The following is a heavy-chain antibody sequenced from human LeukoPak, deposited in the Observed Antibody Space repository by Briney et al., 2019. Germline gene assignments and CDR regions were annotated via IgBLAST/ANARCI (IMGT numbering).Heavy chain of an antibody. V-gene: IGHV3-64*02. CDR2: ISSNGGST. D-gene: IGHD3-3*01. CDR3: ARGLRAYYYGMDV. Sequence: GGSLRLSCAASGVTFSNYTRHWVRQAPGEGLEYVSAISSNGGSTYYADSVKGRFTISRDNSKNTLFLQMGSLRVEDMAVYYCARGLRAYYYGMDVWGQGTTVTVSS. J-gene: IGHJ6*02. CDR1: GVTFSNYT.